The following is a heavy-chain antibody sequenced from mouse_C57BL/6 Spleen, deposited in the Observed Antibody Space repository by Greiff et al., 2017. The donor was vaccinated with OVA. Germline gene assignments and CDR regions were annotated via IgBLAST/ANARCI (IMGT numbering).Heavy chain of an antibody. J-gene: IGHJ2*01. Sequence: EVQRVESGPGLVKPSQSLSLTCSVTGYSITSGYYWNWIRQFPGNKLEWMGYISYDGSNNYNPSLKNRISITRDTSKNQFFLKLNSVTTEDTATYYCARDYYGSSYGYFDDWGQGTTLTVSS. CDR1: GYSITSGYY. CDR2: ISYDGSN. CDR3: ARDYYGSSYGYFDD. D-gene: IGHD1-1*01. V-gene: IGHV3-6*01.